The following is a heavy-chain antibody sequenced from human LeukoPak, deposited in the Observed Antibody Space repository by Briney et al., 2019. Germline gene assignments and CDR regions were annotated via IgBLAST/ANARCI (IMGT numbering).Heavy chain of an antibody. CDR2: INGGGVNT. CDR1: GFTFSSYG. J-gene: IGHJ4*02. D-gene: IGHD4-11*01. Sequence: GGSLRLSCAASGFTFSSYGMHWVRQAPGKGLEWVSTINGGGVNTHYADSVGGRFTISRDNSKNTLFLQMNSLRDEDTAVYYCAKDLYSNYGPADYWGQGNLVTVSS. V-gene: IGHV3-23*01. CDR3: AKDLYSNYGPADY.